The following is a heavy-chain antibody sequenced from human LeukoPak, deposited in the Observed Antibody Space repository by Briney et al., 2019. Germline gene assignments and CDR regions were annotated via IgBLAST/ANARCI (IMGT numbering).Heavy chain of an antibody. J-gene: IGHJ4*02. CDR2: IYPGDSDT. CDR1: GYSFTSYW. Sequence: GESLKISCNGSGYSFTSYWIGWVRQMPGKGLEWMGIIYPGDSDTRYSPSFQGQVTISADKSISTAYLQWSSLKASDTAMYYCARPSDDSSSYFDYWGQGTLVTVSS. D-gene: IGHD6-6*01. CDR3: ARPSDDSSSYFDY. V-gene: IGHV5-51*01.